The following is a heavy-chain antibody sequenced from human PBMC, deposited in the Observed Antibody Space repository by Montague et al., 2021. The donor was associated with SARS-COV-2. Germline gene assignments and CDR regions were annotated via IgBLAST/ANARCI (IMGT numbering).Heavy chain of an antibody. J-gene: IGHJ6*02. CDR2: ISGSGGST. D-gene: IGHD3-10*01. CDR3: AKAGDTMVRGVITSYYYYGMGV. CDR1: GFTFSSYA. Sequence: SLRLSCAASGFTFSSYAMSWVRQAPGKGLEWVSAISGSGGSTYYADSVKGRFTISRDNSKNTLYLQMNSLRAEDTAVYYCAKAGDTMVRGVITSYYYYGMGVWGQGTTVTVSS. V-gene: IGHV3-23*01.